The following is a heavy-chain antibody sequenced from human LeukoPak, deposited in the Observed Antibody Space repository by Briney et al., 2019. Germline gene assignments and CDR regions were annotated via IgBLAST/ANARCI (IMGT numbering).Heavy chain of an antibody. J-gene: IGHJ5*02. Sequence: SETLSLTCTVSGGSISSSSYYWGWIRQPPGKGLEWIGSIYYSGSTYYNPSLKSRVTISVDTSKNQFSLKLSSVTAADTAVYYCARVQTVGGGGWFDPWGQGTLVTVSS. CDR3: ARVQTVGGGGWFDP. D-gene: IGHD3-16*01. V-gene: IGHV4-39*07. CDR2: IYYSGST. CDR1: GGSISSSSYY.